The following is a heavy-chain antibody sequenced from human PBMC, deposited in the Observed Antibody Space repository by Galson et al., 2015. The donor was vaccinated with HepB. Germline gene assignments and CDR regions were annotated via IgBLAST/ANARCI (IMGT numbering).Heavy chain of an antibody. CDR2: ISGSGDGT. J-gene: IGHJ3*02. CDR3: AKVGSGWYVNLRSDDAFDI. V-gene: IGHV3-23*01. Sequence: SLRLSCAASGFTFSSYAMSWVRQAPGKGLEWVSAISGSGDGTYYADSVKGRFTISRDTSKNTLYLQMNSLRAEDTAVYYCAKVGSGWYVNLRSDDAFDIWGHGTMVTVSS. CDR1: GFTFSSYA. D-gene: IGHD6-19*01.